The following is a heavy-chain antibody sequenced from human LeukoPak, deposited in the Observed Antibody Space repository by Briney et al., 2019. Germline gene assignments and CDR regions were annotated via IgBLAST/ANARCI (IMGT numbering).Heavy chain of an antibody. J-gene: IGHJ4*02. Sequence: GGSLRLSCAASGFTFSSYSMNWVRQAPGKGPEWVAIIKQDGSQTHYVDFVKGRFTISRDNDKSSLFLQMNSLRDEGTAVYYCARGQGWLSDSWGQGIQVTVTS. CDR1: GFTFSSYS. CDR3: ARGQGWLSDS. CDR2: IKQDGSQT. V-gene: IGHV3-7*03. D-gene: IGHD3-9*01.